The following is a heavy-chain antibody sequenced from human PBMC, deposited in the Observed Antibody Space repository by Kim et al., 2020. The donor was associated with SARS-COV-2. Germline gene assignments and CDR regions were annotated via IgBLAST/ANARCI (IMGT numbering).Heavy chain of an antibody. D-gene: IGHD3-10*01. CDR1: GGSFSGYY. V-gene: IGHV4-34*01. CDR2: INHSGST. CDR3: AREGSLWFGVRGMDV. Sequence: SETLSLTCAVYGGSFSGYYWSWIRQPPGKGLEWIGEINHSGSTNYNPSLKSRVTISVDTSKNQFSLNLSSVTAADTAVYYCAREGSLWFGVRGMDVWGQGTTVTVSS. J-gene: IGHJ6*02.